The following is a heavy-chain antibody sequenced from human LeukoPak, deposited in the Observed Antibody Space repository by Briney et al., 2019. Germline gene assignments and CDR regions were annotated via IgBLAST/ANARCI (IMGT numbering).Heavy chain of an antibody. CDR1: GFTFSSYA. Sequence: GGSLRLSCQFSGFTFSSYAMIWVRQAPGKGLEWISGISHDGVRTFYADAVKGRFTISRDNSKNTLHLQMNSLRVEDTAIYYCAKQKLAVIVSQGFYVWGQGTMVTVSS. V-gene: IGHV3-23*01. CDR2: ISHDGVRT. CDR3: AKQKLAVIVSQGFYV. J-gene: IGHJ3*01. D-gene: IGHD2-15*01.